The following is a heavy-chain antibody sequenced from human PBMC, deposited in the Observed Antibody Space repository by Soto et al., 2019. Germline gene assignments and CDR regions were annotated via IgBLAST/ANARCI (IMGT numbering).Heavy chain of an antibody. D-gene: IGHD2-21*01. CDR2: IYYSGST. V-gene: IGHV4-59*01. J-gene: IGHJ4*02. CDR3: ARLWVWYFDY. Sequence: SETLSLTCTVSGGSISSYYWSWIRQPPGKGLEWIGYIYYSGSTNYNPSLKSRVTISVDTSKNQFSLKLSSVTAADTAVYYCARLWVWYFDYWGQGTLVTVSS. CDR1: GGSISSYY.